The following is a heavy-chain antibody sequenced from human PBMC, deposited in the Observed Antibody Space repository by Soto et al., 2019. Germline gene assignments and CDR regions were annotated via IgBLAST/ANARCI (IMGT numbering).Heavy chain of an antibody. CDR2: IYSGGNT. Sequence: PGGSLRLSCAASGFTVSNNYMSWVRQAPGKGLEWVAVIYSGGNTYYADSVKGRFTISRDDSKNTLYLQMNSLRVDDTAVYYCARDFIVGAPDYFDYWGQGTLVTVSS. CDR1: GFTVSNNY. D-gene: IGHD1-26*01. CDR3: ARDFIVGAPDYFDY. J-gene: IGHJ4*02. V-gene: IGHV3-66*01.